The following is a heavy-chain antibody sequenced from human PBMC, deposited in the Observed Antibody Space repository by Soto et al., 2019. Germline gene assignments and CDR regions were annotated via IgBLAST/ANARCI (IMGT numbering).Heavy chain of an antibody. Sequence: ASVKVSCKASGYTFTSYDINWVRQAPGQGLEWMGWISAYNGNTNYAQKLQGRVTMTTDTSTSTAYMELRSLRSDDTAVYYCARKIRTTVTTGWFDPWGQGTLVTVSS. CDR2: ISAYNGNT. V-gene: IGHV1-18*01. D-gene: IGHD4-17*01. CDR3: ARKIRTTVTTGWFDP. J-gene: IGHJ5*02. CDR1: GYTFTSYD.